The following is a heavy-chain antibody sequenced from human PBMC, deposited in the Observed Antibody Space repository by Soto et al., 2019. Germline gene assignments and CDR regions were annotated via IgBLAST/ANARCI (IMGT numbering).Heavy chain of an antibody. D-gene: IGHD3-22*01. Sequence: PGGSLRLSCAASGFTFSTYSMNWVRQAPGKGLEWVSSISSSGSYIYYADSVKGRFTISRDNAKNSLYLQMNSLRAEDTAVYYCARYDSSGYYWPYYYYGMDLWRQGTPVTVSS. V-gene: IGHV3-21*01. J-gene: IGHJ6*02. CDR3: ARYDSSGYYWPYYYYGMDL. CDR1: GFTFSTYS. CDR2: ISSSGSYI.